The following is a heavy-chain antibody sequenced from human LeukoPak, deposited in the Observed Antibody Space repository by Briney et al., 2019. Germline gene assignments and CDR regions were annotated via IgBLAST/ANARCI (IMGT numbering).Heavy chain of an antibody. CDR2: IYHSGRT. CDR1: GDSISSDAYY. J-gene: IGHJ4*02. D-gene: IGHD1-7*01. V-gene: IGHV4-31*03. CDR3: AREELY. Sequence: SETLSLTCTVSGDSISSDAYYWNWIRQHPQKGLEWIGYIYHSGRTYYNPSLRSRVTISVDTSKNQFSLQLSSVTAADTAIYYCAREELYWGQGTLVPVSS.